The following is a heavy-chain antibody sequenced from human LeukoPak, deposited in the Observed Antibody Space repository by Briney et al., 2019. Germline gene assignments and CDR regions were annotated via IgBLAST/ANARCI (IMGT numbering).Heavy chain of an antibody. Sequence: PGGSLRLSCAASGFTFSSYAMSWVRQAPGKGLEWVSAISGSGGSTYYADSVKGRFTISRDNSKNTLYLQMNSLRAEDTAVYYCANPIAAAGNFDYWGQGTLVTVSS. D-gene: IGHD6-13*01. CDR3: ANPIAAAGNFDY. V-gene: IGHV3-23*01. CDR1: GFTFSSYA. CDR2: ISGSGGST. J-gene: IGHJ4*02.